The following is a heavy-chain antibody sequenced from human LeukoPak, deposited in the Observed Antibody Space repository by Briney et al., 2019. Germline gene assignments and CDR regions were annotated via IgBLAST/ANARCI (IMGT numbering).Heavy chain of an antibody. CDR1: GYTFTNYF. V-gene: IGHV1-46*01. D-gene: IGHD2-21*02. Sequence: GASVKVSCKASGYTFTNYFMHWVRQAPGLGLEWMGIINPRGGSTGYAQKFQGRITMTTDMSTRTVYMELSSLESEDTAVYSCERRDCVGDCYSNWFDPWGQGTLVTVSS. CDR2: INPRGGST. CDR3: ERRDCVGDCYSNWFDP. J-gene: IGHJ5*02.